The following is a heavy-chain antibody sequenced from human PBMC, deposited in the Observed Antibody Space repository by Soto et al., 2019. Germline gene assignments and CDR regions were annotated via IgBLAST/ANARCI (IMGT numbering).Heavy chain of an antibody. CDR1: GGTFSSYA. J-gene: IGHJ6*02. Sequence: SVKVSCKASGGTFSSYAISWVRQAPGQGLEWMGGIIPIFGTANYAQKFQGRVTITADKSTSTAYMELSSLRAEDTAVYYCAREGTLYCSSTSCYTGDYGMDVWGQGTTVTAP. D-gene: IGHD2-2*02. V-gene: IGHV1-69*06. CDR2: IIPIFGTA. CDR3: AREGTLYCSSTSCYTGDYGMDV.